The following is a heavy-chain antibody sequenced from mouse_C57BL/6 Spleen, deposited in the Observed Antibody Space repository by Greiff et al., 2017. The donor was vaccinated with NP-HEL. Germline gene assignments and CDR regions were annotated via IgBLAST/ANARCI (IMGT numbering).Heavy chain of an antibody. CDR3: ARDWELDY. D-gene: IGHD4-1*01. CDR1: GFTFSSYA. CDR2: ISDGGSYT. J-gene: IGHJ2*01. Sequence: VQLKESGGGLVKPGGSLKLSCAASGFTFSSYAMSWVRQTPEKRLEWVATISDGGSYTYYPDNVKGRFTISRDNAKNNLYLQMSHLKSEDTAMYYCARDWELDYWGQGTTLTVSS. V-gene: IGHV5-4*01.